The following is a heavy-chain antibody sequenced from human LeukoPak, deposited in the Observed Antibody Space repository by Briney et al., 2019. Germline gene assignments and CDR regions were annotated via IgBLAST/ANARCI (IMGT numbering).Heavy chain of an antibody. CDR3: ARMVSNFSPYFDH. CDR1: GGSISSGSYY. CDR2: IYTSGST. J-gene: IGHJ4*02. V-gene: IGHV4-61*02. Sequence: PSETLSLTCTVSGGSISSGSYYWSWIRQPAGKGLEWIGRIYTSGSTNYNPSLKSRVTISVDTSKNQFSLKLSSVTAADTAVYYCARMVSNFSPYFDHWGQGTLVTVSS. D-gene: IGHD5-18*01.